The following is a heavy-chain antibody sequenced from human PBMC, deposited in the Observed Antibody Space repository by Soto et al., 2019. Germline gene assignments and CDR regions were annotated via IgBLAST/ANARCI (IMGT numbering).Heavy chain of an antibody. V-gene: IGHV4-59*02. CDR2: VSDSGTT. J-gene: IGHJ4*02. D-gene: IGHD1-7*01. CDR3: AKERSYGHGNYEN. Sequence: QVQLQMSGPGLVKPSETLSLTCTVTGDSVGNSFWDWIRQSPEKGLEWIGYVSDSGTTRYNSALKTRFAKSVHPSLNHVSLTLNSVTVADTAAYYCAKERSYGHGNYENWRQGVPVTVSS. CDR1: GDSVGNSF.